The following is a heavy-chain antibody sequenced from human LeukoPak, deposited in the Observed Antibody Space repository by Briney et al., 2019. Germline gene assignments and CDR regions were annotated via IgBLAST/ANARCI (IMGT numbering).Heavy chain of an antibody. V-gene: IGHV4-39*01. CDR3: ARHFGSITLAFDI. CDR2: ICYSGST. D-gene: IGHD3-16*01. Sequence: SETLSLTCTVSGGSISSSSYCWGWIRQPPGKGLEWIGSICYSGSTYYNPSLKSRVTISVDTSKNQFSLKLSSVTAADTAEYYCARHFGSITLAFDIWGQGTIVTVSS. CDR1: GGSISSSSYC. J-gene: IGHJ3*02.